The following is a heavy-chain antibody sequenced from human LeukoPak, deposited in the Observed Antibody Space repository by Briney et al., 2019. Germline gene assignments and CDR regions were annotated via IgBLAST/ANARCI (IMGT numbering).Heavy chain of an antibody. CDR1: GFTFSNYW. J-gene: IGHJ4*02. Sequence: PGGSLRLSCAASGFTFSNYWMHWVRQAPGKGLVWVSRINSDGSSTTYADSVKGRFTISRDNAKNTLYLQMNSLRAEDTAVYYCARSSRGEAINFDYWGQGTLVTVSS. CDR3: ARSSRGEAINFDY. D-gene: IGHD2-21*01. CDR2: INSDGSST. V-gene: IGHV3-74*01.